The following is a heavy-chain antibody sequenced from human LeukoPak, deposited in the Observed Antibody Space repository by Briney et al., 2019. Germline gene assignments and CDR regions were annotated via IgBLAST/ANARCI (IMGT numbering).Heavy chain of an antibody. CDR2: IKSKTDGGTT. J-gene: IGHJ6*02. D-gene: IGHD6-13*01. CDR1: GFTFSNAW. Sequence: PGGSLRLSCAASGFTFSNAWMSWVRQAPGKGLEWVGRIKSKTDGGTTDYAAPVKGRFTISRDDSKNTLYLQMNSLRAEDTAVYYCARDDSSWYYGMDVWGQGTTVTVSS. CDR3: ARDDSSWYYGMDV. V-gene: IGHV3-15*01.